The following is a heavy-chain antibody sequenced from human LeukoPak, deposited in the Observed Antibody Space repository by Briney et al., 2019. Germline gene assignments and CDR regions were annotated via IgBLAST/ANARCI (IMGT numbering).Heavy chain of an antibody. Sequence: GASVKVSCKASGYTFTSYYMHWVRQAPGQGLEWMGIINPSGGSTSYAQKFQGRVTMTTDTSTSTAYMELRSLRSDDTAVYYCARAPGYYYDGSGYYYGSWGQGTLVTVSS. V-gene: IGHV1-46*01. CDR1: GYTFTSYY. D-gene: IGHD3-22*01. J-gene: IGHJ5*02. CDR3: ARAPGYYYDGSGYYYGS. CDR2: INPSGGST.